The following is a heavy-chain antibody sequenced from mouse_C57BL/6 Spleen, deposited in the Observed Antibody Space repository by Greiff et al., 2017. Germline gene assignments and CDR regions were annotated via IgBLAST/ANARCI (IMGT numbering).Heavy chain of an antibody. CDR3: AKDTTQRRDWYFDV. Sequence: EVKLEESGPGLVKPSQSLSLTCSVTGYSITSGYYWNWIRQFPGNKLEWMGYISYDGSNNYNPSLKNRISITRDTSKNQFFLKLNSVTTEDTATYYCAKDTTQRRDWYFDVWGTGTTVTVSS. V-gene: IGHV3-6*01. D-gene: IGHD1-1*01. CDR2: ISYDGSN. CDR1: GYSITSGYY. J-gene: IGHJ1*03.